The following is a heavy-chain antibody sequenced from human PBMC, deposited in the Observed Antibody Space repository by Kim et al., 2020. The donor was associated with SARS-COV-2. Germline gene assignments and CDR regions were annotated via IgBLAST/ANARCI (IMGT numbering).Heavy chain of an antibody. CDR2: IWTTSSPI. V-gene: IGHV3-48*02. CDR1: GFSFSNNG. CDR3: ARVGLGYYGMDG. Sequence: GGSLRLSCAASGFSFSNNGMTWVRQAPGKGLEWVAYIWTTSSPIAYADSVKGRFTISRDNAENSLYLQMNSLRDEDTAVYFCARVGLGYYGMDGWGQGTTVTVS. J-gene: IGHJ6*02. D-gene: IGHD3-16*01.